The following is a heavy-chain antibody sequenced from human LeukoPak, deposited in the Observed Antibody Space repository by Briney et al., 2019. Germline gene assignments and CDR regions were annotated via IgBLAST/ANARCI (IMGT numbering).Heavy chain of an antibody. CDR2: INYSGST. CDR1: SESFSGYF. V-gene: IGHV4-34*01. CDR3: ARVAAAPGGWWYFDY. D-gene: IGHD6-13*01. Sequence: SETLSLTCAIYSESFSGYFWSWIRQPPGKGLEWIGEINYSGSTNYNPSLKSRVTISVDTSKNQFSLKLSSVTAADTAVYYCARVAAAPGGWWYFDYWGQGTLVTVSS. J-gene: IGHJ4*02.